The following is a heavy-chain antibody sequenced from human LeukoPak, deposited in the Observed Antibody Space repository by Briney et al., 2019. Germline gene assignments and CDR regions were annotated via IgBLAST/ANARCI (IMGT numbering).Heavy chain of an antibody. CDR1: GFTFIIYA. V-gene: IGHV3-23*01. J-gene: IGHJ4*02. CDR2: ISGSGGST. CDR3: AKYHGDYN. Sequence: PGGSLRLSCVAPGFTFIIYAVSSVCQAPGKGLEWVSAISGSGGSTYYADSVKGRFTISRDNSTYTLYLQMKSPRTEDTAVYYCAKYHGDYNWGQGTLVTVSS. D-gene: IGHD4-17*01.